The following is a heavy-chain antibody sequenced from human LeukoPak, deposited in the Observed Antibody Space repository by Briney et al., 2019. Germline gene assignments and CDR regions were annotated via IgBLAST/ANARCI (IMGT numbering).Heavy chain of an antibody. Sequence: GGSLRLSCAVSGFTVSSNYMSWVRQAPGKGLEWVSFIYSGGGTYYADSVKGRFTISRDNSKNTLSLQMNNLRAEDTAVYYCARGQGSTSAWYFDYWGQGTLVTVSS. CDR1: GFTVSSNY. CDR2: IYSGGGT. V-gene: IGHV3-53*01. D-gene: IGHD6-19*01. J-gene: IGHJ4*02. CDR3: ARGQGSTSAWYFDY.